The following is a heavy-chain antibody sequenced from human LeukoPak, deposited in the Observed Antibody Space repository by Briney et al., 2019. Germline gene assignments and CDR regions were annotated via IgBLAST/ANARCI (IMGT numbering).Heavy chain of an antibody. V-gene: IGHV3-23*01. J-gene: IGHJ6*02. CDR2: ISGSGGST. CDR1: GFTFSSYA. D-gene: IGHD3-10*01. CDR3: AKDQFYGSPPLLLHV. Sequence: GGSLRLSCAASGFTFSSYAMSWVRQAPGKGLEWVSAISGSGGSTYYPDSVKGRFTISRDNSKNTLYLQMNSLRAEDMAVYYCAKDQFYGSPPLLLHVWGQGTTVTVSS.